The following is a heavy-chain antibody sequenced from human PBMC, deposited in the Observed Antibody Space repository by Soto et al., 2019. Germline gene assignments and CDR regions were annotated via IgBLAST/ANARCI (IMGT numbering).Heavy chain of an antibody. V-gene: IGHV3-21*01. D-gene: IGHD5-18*01. J-gene: IGHJ5*02. CDR3: ARDWRTAIT. CDR1: GFTFSSYS. CDR2: ISSRSDFI. Sequence: PGGSLRLSCAASGFTFSSYSMHWVRQAPGKGLEWVSSISSRSDFIYYAGSVKGRFTISRDNAKNSLYLQMNSLRAEDTAVYYCARDWRTAITWGQGTLVTVS.